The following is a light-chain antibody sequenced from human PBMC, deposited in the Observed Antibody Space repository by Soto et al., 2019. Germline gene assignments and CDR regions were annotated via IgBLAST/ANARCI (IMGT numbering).Light chain of an antibody. CDR1: QSVGTY. CDR2: LTS. CDR3: HQRQSWPRT. Sequence: ENVLTQSPGTLSLSPGERATLSCRASQSVGTYLAWYQQKPGQAPRLLIYLTSNRATGIPARFSGSGSGTDFTLTISSLEPEDSAVYYCHQRQSWPRTFGQGTKVDIK. V-gene: IGKV3-11*01. J-gene: IGKJ1*01.